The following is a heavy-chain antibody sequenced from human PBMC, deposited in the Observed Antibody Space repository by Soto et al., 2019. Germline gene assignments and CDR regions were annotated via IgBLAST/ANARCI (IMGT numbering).Heavy chain of an antibody. J-gene: IGHJ4*02. CDR1: GA. Sequence: GGSLRLSCAASGAMSWVRQAPGKGLEWVSSISASGSTTQYADSVKGRFTISRDNSKNTLYLQMNSVRADDSALYYCTQDRLYGANQDYWGQGTLVTVSS. D-gene: IGHD4-17*01. CDR2: ISASGSTT. CDR3: TQDRLYGANQDY. V-gene: IGHV3-23*01.